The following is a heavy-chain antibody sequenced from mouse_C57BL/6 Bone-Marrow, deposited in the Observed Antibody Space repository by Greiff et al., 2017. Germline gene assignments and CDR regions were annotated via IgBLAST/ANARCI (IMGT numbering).Heavy chain of an antibody. Sequence: VQLQQSGPELVKPGASVKMSCKASGYTFTDYNMHWVKQSHGKSLEWIGYINPNNGGTSYNQKFKGKATLTVNKYSSTAYRELRSLTSEDSAVYYCARFRVRRRSLAWFAYWGQGTLVTVSA. J-gene: IGHJ3*01. V-gene: IGHV1-22*01. D-gene: IGHD2-14*01. CDR1: GYTFTDYN. CDR3: ARFRVRRRSLAWFAY. CDR2: INPNNGGT.